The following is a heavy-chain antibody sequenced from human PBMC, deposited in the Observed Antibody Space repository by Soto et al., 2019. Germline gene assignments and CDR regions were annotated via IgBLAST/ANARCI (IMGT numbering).Heavy chain of an antibody. J-gene: IGHJ6*04. V-gene: IGHV4-59*12. CDR2: IYYSGST. D-gene: IGHD3-3*01. Sequence: SETLSLTCTVSCGSISSYYWSWIRQPPGKGLEWIGYIYYSGSTNYNPSLKSRVTISVDTSKTQFSLKLSSVTAADTAVYYCAGSSYDFLSGYYTDYYYYGMDVWGKGTTVTVS. CDR3: AGSSYDFLSGYYTDYYYYGMDV. CDR1: CGSISSYY.